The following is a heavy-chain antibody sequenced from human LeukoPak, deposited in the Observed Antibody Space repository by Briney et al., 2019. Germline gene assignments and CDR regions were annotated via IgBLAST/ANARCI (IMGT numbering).Heavy chain of an antibody. CDR2: ISGSGDRT. V-gene: IGHV3-23*01. CDR1: GFTFSNYA. CDR3: AKDRIPVAGRQDIWDY. J-gene: IGHJ4*02. D-gene: IGHD6-19*01. Sequence: GGSLRPSCVVAGFTFSNYAMTWVRQAPGKGLGWVSGISGSGDRTYYADSVKGRFTISRDNSKNTLYLQMNSLTDGDSAVYYGAKDRIPVAGRQDIWDYWGQGPLVTVSS.